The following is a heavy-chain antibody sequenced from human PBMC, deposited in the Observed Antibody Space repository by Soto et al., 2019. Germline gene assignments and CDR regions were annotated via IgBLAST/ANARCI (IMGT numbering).Heavy chain of an antibody. CDR2: FYHGGNS. CDR3: ARISSVDPYGYVNGGLAV. CDR1: GGSVSSYH. J-gene: IGHJ6*02. Sequence: SVTLSLTASVSGGSVSSYHLRWFRQSLEQGLGWSGFFYHGGNSNDNPCLKSRVTISVDTSKNQLSLSLRLVTAADTAVYFCARISSVDPYGYVNGGLAVWGQGTTVPVSS. V-gene: IGHV4-59*02. D-gene: IGHD5-18*01.